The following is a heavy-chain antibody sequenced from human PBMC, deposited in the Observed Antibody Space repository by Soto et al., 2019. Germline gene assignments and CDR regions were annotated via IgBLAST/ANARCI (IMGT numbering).Heavy chain of an antibody. CDR3: ARIANWYFFDS. J-gene: IGHJ4*02. CDR1: GFPFSSYN. CDR2: ISYDENIK. V-gene: IGHV3-30*17. D-gene: IGHD1-26*01. Sequence: QVQLMQSGGGVGQPGRSLTLSCAASGFPFSSYNMHWVRQAPGKGLEWLALISYDENIKSYADSVRGRFTVSRDNFKNVLYLQMDSLGSEDTAVYYCARIANWYFFDSWGQGTLVSVS.